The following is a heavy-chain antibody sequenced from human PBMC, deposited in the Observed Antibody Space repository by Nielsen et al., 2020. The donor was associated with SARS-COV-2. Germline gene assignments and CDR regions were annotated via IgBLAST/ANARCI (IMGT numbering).Heavy chain of an antibody. Sequence: GESLKISCKASGYSLTNYWIGWVRQMPGKGLEWMGVISHGDSDTRYSPAFQGQVTISADQSITTAYLQWSSLKASDTAIYYCARQGRFCSRTTCSRNYFDSWGQGTLVTVSS. V-gene: IGHV5-51*01. J-gene: IGHJ4*02. CDR2: ISHGDSDT. CDR3: ARQGRFCSRTTCSRNYFDS. D-gene: IGHD2-2*01. CDR1: GYSLTNYW.